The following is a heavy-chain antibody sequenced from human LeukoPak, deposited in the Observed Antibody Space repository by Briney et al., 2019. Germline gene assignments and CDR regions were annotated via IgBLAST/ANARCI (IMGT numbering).Heavy chain of an antibody. J-gene: IGHJ4*02. CDR3: AINVITMVRGVIRSQYYFDY. D-gene: IGHD3-10*01. V-gene: IGHV1-69*05. CDR1: GGTFSSYA. Sequence: ASVKVSCKASGGTFSSYAISWVRQAPGQGLEWMGGIIPIFGTANYAQKFQGRVTITTDESTSTAYMELNSLRSEDTAVYYCAINVITMVRGVIRSQYYFDYWGQGTLVTVSS. CDR2: IIPIFGTA.